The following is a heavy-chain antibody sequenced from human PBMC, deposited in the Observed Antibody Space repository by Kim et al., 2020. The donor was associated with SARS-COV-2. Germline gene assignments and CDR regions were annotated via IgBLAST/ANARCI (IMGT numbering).Heavy chain of an antibody. Sequence: SETLSLTCSVSGGSITSYYWSWIRQPPGKGLQWIGYIYYSGTTNYDPSLKSRVTLSVDRSKNQLSLKLSSVTAADTAVYYCARQGRRYSGYDHFYFDYWGQGILVTVSS. CDR3: ARQGRRYSGYDHFYFDY. CDR1: GGSITSYY. CDR2: IYYSGTT. V-gene: IGHV4-59*08. J-gene: IGHJ4*02. D-gene: IGHD5-12*01.